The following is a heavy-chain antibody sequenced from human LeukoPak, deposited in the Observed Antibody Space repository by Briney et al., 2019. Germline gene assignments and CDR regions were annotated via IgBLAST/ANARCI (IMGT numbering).Heavy chain of an antibody. CDR2: MYYSGST. V-gene: IGHV4-39*02. CDR3: ASVRRGFGESSKYYSYYYMDV. Sequence: SETLSLTCTVSGGPISTSSFYWGWIRQPPGKGLEWIGSMYYSGSTYYNPSLKSRVTISVDTSKNHFSLNLSAVTAADTAVYYCASVRRGFGESSKYYSYYYMDVWGNGTTVTISS. CDR1: GGPISTSSFY. D-gene: IGHD3-10*01. J-gene: IGHJ6*03.